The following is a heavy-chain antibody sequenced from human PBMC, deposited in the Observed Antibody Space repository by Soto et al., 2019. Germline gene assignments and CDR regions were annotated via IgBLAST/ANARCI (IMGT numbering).Heavy chain of an antibody. CDR2: IKEDGSET. J-gene: IGHJ5*02. V-gene: IGHV3-7*05. Sequence: GGSLRLSCVVSEFAEFTFSSFWMSWVRQAPGKGLEWVANIKEDGSETHYVDSVKGRFIISRDNAKNSLYLQMNSLRADDTAVYYCAGDRAAAAVSWFDPWGQGTLVTVSS. CDR1: EFAEFTFSSFW. D-gene: IGHD6-13*01. CDR3: AGDRAAAAVSWFDP.